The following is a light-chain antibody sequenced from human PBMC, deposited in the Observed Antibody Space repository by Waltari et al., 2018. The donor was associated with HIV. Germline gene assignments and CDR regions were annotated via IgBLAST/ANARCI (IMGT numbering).Light chain of an antibody. J-gene: IGKJ1*01. CDR1: TSVYHR. CDR3: QEDNDWPIWT. Sequence: TQSPAPLSVSPGERVPLPCTASTSVYHRCSWYQQKPGQAPRLLIYEASTRDTGVPVRFSGSGFGTEFTLTNSSLQSEDFAIYFCQEDNDWPIWTFGQGTKVE. V-gene: IGKV3-15*01. CDR2: EAS.